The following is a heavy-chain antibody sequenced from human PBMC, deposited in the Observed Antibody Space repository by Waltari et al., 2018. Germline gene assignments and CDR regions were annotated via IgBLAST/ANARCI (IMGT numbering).Heavy chain of an antibody. CDR3: ARDQYGESFYYAMNV. V-gene: IGHV3-33*01. Sequence: QEKLVESGGGVVQSGRSLQLSCAASGFSFTNYGMHWVRQAPGKGLEWVAIIWYDGSKKYYADSVKGRFDISRDNSRNTLYLQMDSLRAEDTAVYFCARDQYGESFYYAMNVWGQGTAVTVSS. CDR2: IWYDGSKK. J-gene: IGHJ6*02. D-gene: IGHD1-26*01. CDR1: GFSFTNYG.